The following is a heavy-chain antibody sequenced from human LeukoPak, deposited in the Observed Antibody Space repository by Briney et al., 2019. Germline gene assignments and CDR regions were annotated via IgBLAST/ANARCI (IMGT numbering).Heavy chain of an antibody. J-gene: IGHJ4*02. V-gene: IGHV4-59*01. CDR1: GGSISTYY. CDR3: ARGGTGDLDY. Sequence: SETLPLTCTVSGGSISTYYWSWIRQPPGKGLEWIGYIYYSGSTNYNPSLKSRVTISVDTSKNQFSLRLTSVTAADTAVYYCARGGTGDLDYWGQGTLVTVSS. CDR2: IYYSGST. D-gene: IGHD7-27*01.